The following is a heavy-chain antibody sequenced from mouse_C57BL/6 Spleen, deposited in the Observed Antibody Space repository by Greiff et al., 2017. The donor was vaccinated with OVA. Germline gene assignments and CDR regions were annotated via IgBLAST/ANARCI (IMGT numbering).Heavy chain of an antibody. CDR2: INPYNGDT. D-gene: IGHD1-1*02. Sequence: EVQLQQSGPELVKPGDSVKISCKASGYSFTGYFMNWVMQSPGKSLEWIGRINPYNGDTFYNQKFKGKATLTVDKSSSTAHMELRSLTSEDSAVYYCARYGGGRNYWGQGTTLTVSS. J-gene: IGHJ2*01. CDR3: ARYGGGRNY. V-gene: IGHV1-20*01. CDR1: GYSFTGYF.